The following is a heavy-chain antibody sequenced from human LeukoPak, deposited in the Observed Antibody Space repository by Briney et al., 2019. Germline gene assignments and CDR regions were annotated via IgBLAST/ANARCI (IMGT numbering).Heavy chain of an antibody. V-gene: IGHV3-7*03. Sequence: GGSLRLSCAASGFTFSNYWMSWVRQAPGKGLEWVANIKQDGSEKYYVDSVKGRFTISRDNAKNSLYLQMNSLRAEDTAVYYCARDYRTGFDYWGQGTLVTVSS. CDR1: GFTFSNYW. J-gene: IGHJ4*02. CDR2: IKQDGSEK. D-gene: IGHD7-27*01. CDR3: ARDYRTGFDY.